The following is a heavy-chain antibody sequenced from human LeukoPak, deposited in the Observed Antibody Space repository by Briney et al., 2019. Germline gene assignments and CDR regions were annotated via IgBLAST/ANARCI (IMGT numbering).Heavy chain of an antibody. CDR2: IYYSGST. V-gene: IGHV4-30-4*01. CDR3: AREGLAGYYYDSSGLNWFDP. Sequence: PSETLSLTCTVSGGSISSGDYYWSWIRQPPGKGLEWIEYIYYSGSTYYNPSLKSRVTISVDTSKNQFSLKLSSVTAADTAVYYCAREGLAGYYYDSSGLNWFDPWGQGTLVTVSS. J-gene: IGHJ5*02. CDR1: GGSISSGDYY. D-gene: IGHD3-22*01.